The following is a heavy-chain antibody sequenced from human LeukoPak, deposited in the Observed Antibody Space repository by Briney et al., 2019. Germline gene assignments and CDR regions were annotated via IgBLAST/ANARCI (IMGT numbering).Heavy chain of an antibody. D-gene: IGHD1-14*01. J-gene: IGHJ4*02. V-gene: IGHV6-1*01. CDR1: GGSGSSKHAA. CDR2: TYYRSKWYY. CDR3: ARLSAGSSSQSSGDY. Sequence: SQTLSHTCAISGGSGSSKHAAWNWLKQSPSRRLEWLGRTYYRSKWYYDYAVSLKSRIIINPDTSKNQFSLQLNSVTPEDTAVYYCARLSAGSSSQSSGDYWGQVTLVTVS.